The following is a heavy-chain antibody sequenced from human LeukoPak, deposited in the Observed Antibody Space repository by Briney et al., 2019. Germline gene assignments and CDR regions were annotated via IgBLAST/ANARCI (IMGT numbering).Heavy chain of an antibody. CDR3: ARESSGWNENY. D-gene: IGHD1-1*01. CDR1: GFTFSNYD. J-gene: IGHJ4*02. CDR2: ISGSGTTI. Sequence: GGSLRLSCAAPGFTFSNYDLNWVRQAPGKGLEWVSYISGSGTTIFYADSVKGRFTISRDNVKNSLYLQMNSLRAEDTAVYYCARESSGWNENYWGQGTLVTVSS. V-gene: IGHV3-48*01.